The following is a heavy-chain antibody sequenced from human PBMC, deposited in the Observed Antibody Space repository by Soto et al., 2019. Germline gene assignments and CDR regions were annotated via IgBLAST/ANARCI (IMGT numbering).Heavy chain of an antibody. CDR2: MSGSGAST. V-gene: IGHV3-23*01. D-gene: IGHD3-9*01. J-gene: IGHJ4*02. CDR3: AKGSQDVMTGYYYFDY. Sequence: EAQLLESGGGLVQPGGSLRLSCAASGFTFRSYAMAWVRQAPGKGLVWVSGMSGSGASTYYADSVKGRFTVSRDNSKNTLYLQMNNLGAVDTALYYCAKGSQDVMTGYYYFDYWGQGTLVTVSS. CDR1: GFTFRSYA.